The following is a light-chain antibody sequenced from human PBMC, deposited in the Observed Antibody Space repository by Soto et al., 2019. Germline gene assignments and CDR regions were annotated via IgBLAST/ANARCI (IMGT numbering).Light chain of an antibody. CDR3: SSYTTSRSVL. CDR1: SSDVGAYDF. CDR2: DVN. J-gene: IGLJ2*01. V-gene: IGLV2-14*01. Sequence: QSALTQPASVSGSPGQSIAISCTGTSSDVGAYDFVSWYQQHTGKAPKVMIYDVNHRPSGVSDRFSGSKSGNTASLTISGLQAEDEAYYFCSSYTTSRSVLFGGVPKLTVL.